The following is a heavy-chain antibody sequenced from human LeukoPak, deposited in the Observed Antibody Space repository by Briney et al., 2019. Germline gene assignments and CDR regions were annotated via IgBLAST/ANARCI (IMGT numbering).Heavy chain of an antibody. V-gene: IGHV3-23*01. CDR3: AKKDYCGSGSYYRHFDY. D-gene: IGHD3-10*01. Sequence: GGSLRLSCAASGFTFSSYAMSWVRQAPGKGLEWVSAISGSGGSTYYADSVKGRFTISRDNSKNTLYLQMNSLRAEDTAVYYCAKKDYCGSGSYYRHFDYWGQGTLVTVSS. CDR2: ISGSGGST. J-gene: IGHJ4*02. CDR1: GFTFSSYA.